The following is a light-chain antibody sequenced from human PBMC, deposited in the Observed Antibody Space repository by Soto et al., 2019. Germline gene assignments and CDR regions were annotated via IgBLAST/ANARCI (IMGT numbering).Light chain of an antibody. Sequence: DIQMTQSPSTLSASVRDRVRITCWASQSISSYLNWYQQKPGKAPKILIYAASSLQSGVPSRFSGSGSGTDCTLTISSLQPEDFETYYCQQSYSNPRTFGEGTKVDIK. V-gene: IGKV1-39*01. CDR1: QSISSY. CDR3: QQSYSNPRT. CDR2: AAS. J-gene: IGKJ1*01.